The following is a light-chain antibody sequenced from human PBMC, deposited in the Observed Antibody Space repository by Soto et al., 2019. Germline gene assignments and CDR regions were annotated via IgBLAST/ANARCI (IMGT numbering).Light chain of an antibody. CDR2: GAS. CDR3: QQYVSSPRT. Sequence: ENVLTQSPGTLSLSPGERATLSCRASQTVYNGFLAWYQQKPGQAPRLLIYGASSRATGIPDRFSGSGSGTDFTLTISGLEPEDFAVYYCQQYVSSPRTFGRGTKVEI. J-gene: IGKJ1*01. CDR1: QTVYNGF. V-gene: IGKV3-20*01.